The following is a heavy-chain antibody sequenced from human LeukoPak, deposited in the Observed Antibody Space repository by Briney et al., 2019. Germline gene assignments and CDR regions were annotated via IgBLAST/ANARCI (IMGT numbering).Heavy chain of an antibody. CDR1: VGSINSGNW. CDR2: IYHSGST. J-gene: IGHJ3*02. D-gene: IGHD3-9*01. CDR3: ARLRPYYDILTGYSQGDAFDI. Sequence: SGTLSLTCGVSVGSINSGNWWTWVRQAPGKGLEWIGEIYHSGSTNYNPSLKSRVTISVDKSKNQFSLKLSSVTAADTAVYYCARLRPYYDILTGYSQGDAFDIWGQGTMVTVSS. V-gene: IGHV4-4*02.